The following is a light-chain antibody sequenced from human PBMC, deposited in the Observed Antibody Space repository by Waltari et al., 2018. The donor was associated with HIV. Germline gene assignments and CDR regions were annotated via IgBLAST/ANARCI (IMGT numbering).Light chain of an antibody. CDR1: QTLLYSDGYKY. Sequence: DIVMTQSPLSLPVTPGESASTSSSSSQTLLYSDGYKYLEWYQQKPGQSPRLLIYKTSNRAAGVSDRFSGSASGTDFTLRISRVEAEDVGVYYCMQALQAHSFGQGTKLEIK. V-gene: IGKV2-28*01. CDR3: MQALQAHS. CDR2: KTS. J-gene: IGKJ2*01.